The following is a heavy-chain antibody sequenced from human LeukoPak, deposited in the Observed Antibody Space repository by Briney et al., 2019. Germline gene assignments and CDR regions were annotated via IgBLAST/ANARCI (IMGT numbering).Heavy chain of an antibody. D-gene: IGHD1-26*01. J-gene: IGHJ4*02. V-gene: IGHV3-7*01. Sequence: PGGSLRLSCAASGFTFSSYWMSWVRQAPGKGLEWVAHIKEDGSEEYYVDSVKGRFTISRDDAKNSLYLQMNSLTAEDTAVCYCVRAGWELDYWGRGTLVTVSS. CDR3: VRAGWELDY. CDR2: IKEDGSEE. CDR1: GFTFSSYW.